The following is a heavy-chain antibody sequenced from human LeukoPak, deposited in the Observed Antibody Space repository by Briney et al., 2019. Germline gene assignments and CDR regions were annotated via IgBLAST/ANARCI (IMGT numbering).Heavy chain of an antibody. CDR3: ASGLLYYYDSSGYSYYFDY. Sequence: SETLSLTCAVYGGSFSGYYWTWIRQSPGRGLEWIGEVHYSGSATYNPSLKSRVTISVDTSINQFSLKMNSVTAADTAVYCCASGLLYYYDSSGYSYYFDYWGQGTLVTVSS. V-gene: IGHV4-34*01. CDR2: VHYSGSA. CDR1: GGSFSGYY. J-gene: IGHJ4*02. D-gene: IGHD3-22*01.